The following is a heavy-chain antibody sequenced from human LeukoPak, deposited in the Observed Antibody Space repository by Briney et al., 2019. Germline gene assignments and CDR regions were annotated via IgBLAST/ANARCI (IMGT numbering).Heavy chain of an antibody. CDR2: VNFDGTS. V-gene: IGHV4-38-2*01. J-gene: IGHJ2*01. D-gene: IGHD2-21*01. CDR3: ARVVSQAAPDWYMDV. Sequence: SETLPLTCAVSGYAICSSHYWGWIRPPPGRGLQWIGHVNFDGTSAYNASLRGRVTISSECAKKRFSLRLTSVTGADAAIYYCARVVSQAAPDWYMDVWGGGTVVIVSS. CDR1: GYAICSSHY.